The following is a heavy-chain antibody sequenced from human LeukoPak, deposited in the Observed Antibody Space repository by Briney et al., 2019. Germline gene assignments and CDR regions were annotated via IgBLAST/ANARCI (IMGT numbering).Heavy chain of an antibody. CDR3: ASERFGELSSY. D-gene: IGHD3-10*01. CDR1: EFTFSDYY. V-gene: IGHV3-11*01. Sequence: GGSLRLSCAASEFTFSDYYMSWIRQAPGKGLEWVSYISSSGSTIYYADSVKGRFTISRDNAKNSLYLQMNSLRAEDAAVYYCASERFGELSSYWGQGTLVTVSS. J-gene: IGHJ4*02. CDR2: ISSSGSTI.